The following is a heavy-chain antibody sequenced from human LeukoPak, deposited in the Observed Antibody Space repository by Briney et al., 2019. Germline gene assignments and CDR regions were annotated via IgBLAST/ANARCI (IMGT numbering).Heavy chain of an antibody. D-gene: IGHD1-26*01. J-gene: IGHJ4*02. CDR2: IYYSGST. Sequence: SETLSLTCTVSGGSISSSSYYWGWIRQPPGKGLEWIGSIYYSGSTYYNPSLKSRVTISVDTSKNQFSLKLSSVAAADTAVYYCASLNPRWELYWGQGTLVTVSS. V-gene: IGHV4-39*01. CDR3: ASLNPRWELY. CDR1: GGSISSSSYY.